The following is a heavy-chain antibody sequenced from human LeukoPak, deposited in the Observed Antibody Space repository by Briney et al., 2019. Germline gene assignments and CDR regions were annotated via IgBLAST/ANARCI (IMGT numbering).Heavy chain of an antibody. J-gene: IGHJ4*02. CDR1: GGSISSSSYY. CDR2: IYYSGST. V-gene: IGHV4-39*01. CDR3: AEGYGDQDY. D-gene: IGHD4-17*01. Sequence: SETLSLTCTVSGGSISSSSYYWGWIRQPPGKGLEWIGGIYYSGSTYYNPSLKSRVTISVDTSKNQFSLKLSSVTAADTAVYYCAEGYGDQDYWGQGTLVTVSS.